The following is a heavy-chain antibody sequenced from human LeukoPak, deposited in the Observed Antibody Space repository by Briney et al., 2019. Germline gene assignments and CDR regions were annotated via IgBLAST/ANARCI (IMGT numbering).Heavy chain of an antibody. D-gene: IGHD3-9*01. CDR3: ARVDLSTGYYFFDY. CDR1: GYTFTGYY. V-gene: IGHV1-2*02. Sequence: ASVKVSCKASGYTFTGYYMHWVRQAPGQGLEWMGWINPNSGGTNYAQKFQGRVTMTRDTSISTAYMELSRLRSDDTAVYYCARVDLSTGYYFFDYWGQGTLVTVSS. CDR2: INPNSGGT. J-gene: IGHJ4*02.